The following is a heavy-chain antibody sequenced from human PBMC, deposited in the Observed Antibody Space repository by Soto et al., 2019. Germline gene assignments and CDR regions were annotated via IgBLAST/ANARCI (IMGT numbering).Heavy chain of an antibody. CDR3: ARGGSSRSYYYYMDV. V-gene: IGHV4-34*01. CDR1: GVSFSGYY. D-gene: IGHD2-2*01. Sequence: SETLSLTCAVYGVSFSGYYWSWIRPPPGKGLEWIGEINHSGSTNYNPSLKSRVTISVDTSKNQFSLKLSSVTAADTAVYYCARGGSSRSYYYYMDVWGKGTTVTVSS. J-gene: IGHJ6*03. CDR2: INHSGST.